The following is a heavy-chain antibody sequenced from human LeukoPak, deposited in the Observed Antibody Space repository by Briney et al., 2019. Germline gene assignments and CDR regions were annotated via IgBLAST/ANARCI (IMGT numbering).Heavy chain of an antibody. CDR2: IIPIFGTA. Sequence: ASVKVSCKASGGTFSSYAISWVRQAPGQGLEWMGRIIPIFGTANYAQKFQGRVTITTDESTSTAYMELSSLRSEDTAVYYCAGGPPDYDSSGYDYWGQGTLVTVSS. CDR1: GGTFSSYA. CDR3: AGGPPDYDSSGYDY. J-gene: IGHJ4*02. V-gene: IGHV1-69*05. D-gene: IGHD3-22*01.